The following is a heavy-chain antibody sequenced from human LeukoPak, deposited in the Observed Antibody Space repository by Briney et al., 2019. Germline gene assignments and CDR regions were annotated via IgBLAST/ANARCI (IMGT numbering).Heavy chain of an antibody. J-gene: IGHJ4*02. CDR1: GGSISSSYYY. Sequence: PSETLSLTCTVSGGSISSSYYYWGWVRQAPGKGLEWVSVIYSGGSTYYADSVKGRFTISRDNSKNTLYLQMNSLRAEDTAVYYCALLEYSSSAWFYWGQGTLVTVSS. D-gene: IGHD6-6*01. CDR2: IYSGGST. CDR3: ALLEYSSSAWFY. V-gene: IGHV3-53*01.